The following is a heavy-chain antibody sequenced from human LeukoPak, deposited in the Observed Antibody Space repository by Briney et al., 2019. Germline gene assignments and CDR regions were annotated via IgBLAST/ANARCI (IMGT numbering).Heavy chain of an antibody. CDR1: GFTFSSYS. D-gene: IGHD3-3*01. Sequence: PGGSLRLSCAASGFTFSSYSMNWVRQAPGKGLEWVSSISSSSSYIYYADSVKGRFPISRDNAKNSLYLQMNSLRAEDTAVYYCAREPLEWPYYFDYWGQGTLVTVSS. J-gene: IGHJ4*02. V-gene: IGHV3-21*01. CDR2: ISSSSSYI. CDR3: AREPLEWPYYFDY.